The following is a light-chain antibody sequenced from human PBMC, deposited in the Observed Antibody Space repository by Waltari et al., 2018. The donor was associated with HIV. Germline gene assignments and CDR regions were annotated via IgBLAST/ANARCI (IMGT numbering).Light chain of an antibody. J-gene: IGLJ2*01. V-gene: IGLV1-40*01. CDR1: SSNIGADYV. CDR2: RTD. Sequence: QSVLTQPPSLPGAPGQRVNISCIRPSSNIGADYVVHWYRQVSGAAPKLLIYRTDARPSGVPDRFFGSRSGASASLVINGLQTDDEADYYCQSYDSSLFWVFGGGTKLTVL. CDR3: QSYDSSLFWV.